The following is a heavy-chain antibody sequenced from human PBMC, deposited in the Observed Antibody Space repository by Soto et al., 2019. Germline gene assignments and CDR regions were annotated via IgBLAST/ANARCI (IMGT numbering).Heavy chain of an antibody. CDR1: GGTFKNYG. CDR3: AGEIGGTGLHL. CDR2: IIPMFGTT. V-gene: IGHV1-69*12. J-gene: IGHJ5*02. D-gene: IGHD3-9*01. Sequence: QVQLVQSGAEVKKPGSSVKVSCRTSGGTFKNYGFSWVRQAPGQGLEWMGGIIPMFGTTNYGQIFQGRLTITADESTSTASMELSRMKPEDTAVYYCAGEIGGTGLHLWGQGTLVTVSS.